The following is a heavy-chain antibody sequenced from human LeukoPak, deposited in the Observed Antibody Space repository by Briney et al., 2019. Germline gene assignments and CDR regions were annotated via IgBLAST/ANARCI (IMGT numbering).Heavy chain of an antibody. CDR1: GGSFSGYY. CDR2: IYYSGST. CDR3: ARFDDSSVEGYYFDY. J-gene: IGHJ4*02. D-gene: IGHD3-22*01. V-gene: IGHV4-31*11. Sequence: YPSETLSLTCAVYGGSFSGYYWSWIRQHPGKGLEWIGYIYYSGSTYYNPSLKSRVTISVDTSKNQFSLKLRSVTAADTAVYYCARFDDSSVEGYYFDYWGQGTLVTVSS.